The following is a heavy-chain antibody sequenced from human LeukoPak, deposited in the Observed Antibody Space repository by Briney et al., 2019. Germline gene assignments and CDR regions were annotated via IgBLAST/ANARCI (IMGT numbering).Heavy chain of an antibody. J-gene: IGHJ4*02. CDR1: GYSFPSYG. Sequence: ASVKVSCKASGYSFPSYGISWVRQAPGQGPEWMGWISPYNDNTNYAQKLQGRATLTTDTSTSTAYMELRSLRSDDTAVYYCARHFYGSGTYYHFDYWGQETLVTVSS. CDR2: ISPYNDNT. D-gene: IGHD3-10*01. V-gene: IGHV1-18*01. CDR3: ARHFYGSGTYYHFDY.